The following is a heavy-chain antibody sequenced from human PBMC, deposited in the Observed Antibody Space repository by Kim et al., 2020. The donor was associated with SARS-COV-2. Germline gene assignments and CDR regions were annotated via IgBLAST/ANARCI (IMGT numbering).Heavy chain of an antibody. J-gene: IGHJ4*02. D-gene: IGHD3-10*01. CDR1: GFTFGDYA. V-gene: IGHV3-9*01. CDR3: AKDANFGESPRLSFDY. CDR2: ISWNSGSI. Sequence: GGSLRLSCAASGFTFGDYAMHWVRQAPGKGLEWVSGISWNSGSIGYADSVKGRFTISRDNAKNSLYLQMNSLRAEDTALYYCAKDANFGESPRLSFDYWGQGTLVTVSS.